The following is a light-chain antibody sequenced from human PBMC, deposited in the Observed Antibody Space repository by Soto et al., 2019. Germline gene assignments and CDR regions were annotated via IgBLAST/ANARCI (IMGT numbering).Light chain of an antibody. Sequence: VVLTQSPGTLSVSPGERATLSCRASQSVSTTYLAWYQQKPGQAPRLLIFGASNRAIGIPDRFSGSGSGTDFTLTISRLEPEDFAVYYCQQYDHSFTFGPGTKVDIK. J-gene: IGKJ3*01. CDR1: QSVSTTY. CDR3: QQYDHSFT. CDR2: GAS. V-gene: IGKV3-20*01.